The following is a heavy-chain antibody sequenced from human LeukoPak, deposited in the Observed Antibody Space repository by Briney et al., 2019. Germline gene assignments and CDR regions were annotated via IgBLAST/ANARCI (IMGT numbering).Heavy chain of an antibody. CDR2: ISGSGGST. CDR3: AKGDVVVPAASLNYYYGMDV. D-gene: IGHD2-2*01. J-gene: IGHJ6*02. V-gene: IGHV3-23*01. Sequence: GGSLRLSCAASGFTFSSYAMSWVRQAPGKGLEWVSAISGSGGSTYYADSVKGRFTISRDNSKNTLYLQMNSLRAEDTAVYYCAKGDVVVPAASLNYYYGMDVWGQGTTVTVSS. CDR1: GFTFSSYA.